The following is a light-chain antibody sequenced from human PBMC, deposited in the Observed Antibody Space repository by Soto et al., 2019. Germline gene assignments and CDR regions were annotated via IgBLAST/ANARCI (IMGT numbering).Light chain of an antibody. CDR3: GSYVTSNNLRV. V-gene: IGLV2-8*01. CDR1: SSDIGTYKY. CDR2: EVN. Sequence: QSVLTQPPSASGSPGQSVTISCTGTSSDIGTYKYVSWYQQHPGKAPKLIIYEVNERPSGVPDRFSGSKSGNTASLTVSGLRAEDEADYYCGSYVTSNNLRVFGTGTKVTVL. J-gene: IGLJ1*01.